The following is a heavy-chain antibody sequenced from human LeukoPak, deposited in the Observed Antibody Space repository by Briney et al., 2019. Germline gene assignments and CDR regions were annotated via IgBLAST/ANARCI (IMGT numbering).Heavy chain of an antibody. CDR1: GITFSNAW. J-gene: IGHJ6*02. CDR3: TTVRGYCSSTSCFVGVGMDV. CDR2: IKSKANGGTT. Sequence: GGSLRLSCAAFGITFSNAWMNWVRQAPGKGLEWVGRIKSKANGGTTDYAAPVKGRFTISRDDSKNTLYLQMSSLKTEDTAVYYCTTVRGYCSSTSCFVGVGMDVWGQGTTVTVSS. D-gene: IGHD2-2*01. V-gene: IGHV3-15*07.